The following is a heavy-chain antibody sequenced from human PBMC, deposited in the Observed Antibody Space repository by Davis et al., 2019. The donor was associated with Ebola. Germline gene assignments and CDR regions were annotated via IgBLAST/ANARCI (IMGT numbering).Heavy chain of an antibody. CDR3: ARDNVRWSSHEPFDY. D-gene: IGHD1-26*01. CDR2: ISSSSSTI. Sequence: GESLKIPCAAPGFTFSSYSMNWVRQAPGKGLEWVSYISSSSSTIYYADSVKGRFTISRDNAKNSLYLQMNSLRDEDTAVYYCARDNVRWSSHEPFDYWGQGTLVTVSS. V-gene: IGHV3-48*02. J-gene: IGHJ4*02. CDR1: GFTFSSYS.